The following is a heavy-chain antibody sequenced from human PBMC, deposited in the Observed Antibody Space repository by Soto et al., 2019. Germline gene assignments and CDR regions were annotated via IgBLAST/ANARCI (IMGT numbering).Heavy chain of an antibody. CDR3: ARSGIPAAGELFIDY. CDR2: ISYDGNHK. J-gene: IGHJ4*02. Sequence: QVQLVESGGGVVQPGRSLRLSCAASGFTFSSYAMHWVRQAPGKGLEWVVVISYDGNHKYYADSVKGRFTISRDNSKNTLYLQMDSLRAEDTAVYYCARSGIPAAGELFIDYWGQGTLVTVSS. V-gene: IGHV3-30-3*01. D-gene: IGHD6-13*01. CDR1: GFTFSSYA.